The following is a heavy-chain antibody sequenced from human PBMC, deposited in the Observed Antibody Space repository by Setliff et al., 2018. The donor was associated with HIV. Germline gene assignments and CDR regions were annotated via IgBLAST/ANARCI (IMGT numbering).Heavy chain of an antibody. Sequence: SETLSLTCTVSGGSISSSSYYWGWIRQPPGKGLEWIANIYYSGSTFYNPSLKSRVTMSVDTSKNQFSLKLNSVTAADTAVYFCARAPGYSYSFYFNSWGQGTLVTVSS. CDR2: IYYSGST. CDR1: GGSISSSSYY. CDR3: ARAPGYSYSFYFNS. D-gene: IGHD5-18*01. J-gene: IGHJ4*02. V-gene: IGHV4-39*07.